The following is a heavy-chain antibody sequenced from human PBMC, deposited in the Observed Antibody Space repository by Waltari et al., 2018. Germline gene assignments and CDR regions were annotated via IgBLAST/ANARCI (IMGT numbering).Heavy chain of an antibody. CDR1: GFTVRGNY. J-gene: IGHJ6*03. D-gene: IGHD6-25*01. CDR3: ARGRLVGYYYYYMDV. CDR2: IYGDCTT. Sequence: DVALVESGGGLIQPGGYLRLSCAASGFTVRGNYMTWVRQALRKGLDGISIIYGDCTTSYADALKGRFTISRDNSKNTLYRQMNSLRVEDTAVYYCARGRLVGYYYYYMDVWGKGTTVTVSS. V-gene: IGHV3-53*01.